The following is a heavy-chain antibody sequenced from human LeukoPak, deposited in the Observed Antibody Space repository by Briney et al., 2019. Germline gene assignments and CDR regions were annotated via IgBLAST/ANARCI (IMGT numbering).Heavy chain of an antibody. V-gene: IGHV3-21*01. J-gene: IGHJ4*02. CDR1: GFTFSTYA. CDR3: ARDLGYSSGPNY. D-gene: IGHD6-19*01. Sequence: GGSLRLSCAASGFTFSTYAMNWVRQAPGKGLEWVSYISGGSSFTYYVDSVKGRFTISRDNAKNSLYLQMNSLRAEDTAVYYCARDLGYSSGPNYWGQGTRVTVSS. CDR2: ISGGSSFT.